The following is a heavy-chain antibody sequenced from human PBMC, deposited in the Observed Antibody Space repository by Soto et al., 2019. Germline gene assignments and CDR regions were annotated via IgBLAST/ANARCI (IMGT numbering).Heavy chain of an antibody. CDR3: ARERDSSSWYYFDY. V-gene: IGHV3-53*01. D-gene: IGHD6-13*01. CDR1: GFTVSSNY. J-gene: IGHJ4*02. Sequence: PGGSLRLSCAAPGFTVSSNYMSWVRQAPGKGLGWVSVIYSGGSTYYADSVKGRFTISRDNSKNTLYLQMNSLRAEDTAVYYCARERDSSSWYYFDYWGQGTLVTVSS. CDR2: IYSGGST.